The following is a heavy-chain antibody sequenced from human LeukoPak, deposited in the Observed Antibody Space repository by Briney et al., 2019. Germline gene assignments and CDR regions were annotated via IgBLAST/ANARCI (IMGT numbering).Heavy chain of an antibody. CDR1: GFTFSSYS. CDR3: ARPDRRAFDI. V-gene: IGHV3-21*01. J-gene: IGHJ3*02. D-gene: IGHD3-22*01. CDR2: ISSSSSYI. Sequence: GGSLRLSCAASGFTFSSYSMNWVRRAPGKGLEWVSSISSSSSYIYYADSVKGRFTISRDNAKNSLYLQMSSLRAEDTAVYYCARPDRRAFDIWGQGTMVTVSS.